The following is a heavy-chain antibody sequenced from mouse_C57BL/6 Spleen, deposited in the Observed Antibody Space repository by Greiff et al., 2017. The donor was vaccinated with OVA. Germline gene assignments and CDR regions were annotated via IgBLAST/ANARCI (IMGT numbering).Heavy chain of an antibody. Sequence: QVQLKQPGAELVKPGASVKLSCKASGYTFTSYWMQWVKQRPGRGLGWIGEIDPSDSYTNYNQKFKGKATLTVDTSSSTAYMQLSSLTSEDAAVYYCARWMRYFDVWGTGTTVTVSS. J-gene: IGHJ1*03. CDR2: IDPSDSYT. V-gene: IGHV1-50*01. CDR1: GYTFTSYW. CDR3: ARWMRYFDV.